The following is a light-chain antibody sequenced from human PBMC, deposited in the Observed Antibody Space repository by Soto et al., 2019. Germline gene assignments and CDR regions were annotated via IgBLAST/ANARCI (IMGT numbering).Light chain of an antibody. CDR2: SAS. CDR3: QQYHNWPRT. Sequence: EIVLTQSPATLSVSPGERVTLFCRASQSVSTNLAWYQHKPCQPPSLVFYSASSNFAGHPPRYSASGSGTDFTLNIDNLQPADFAFYYCQQYHNWPRTFGQGTRVEI. J-gene: IGKJ1*01. CDR1: QSVSTN. V-gene: IGKV3-15*01.